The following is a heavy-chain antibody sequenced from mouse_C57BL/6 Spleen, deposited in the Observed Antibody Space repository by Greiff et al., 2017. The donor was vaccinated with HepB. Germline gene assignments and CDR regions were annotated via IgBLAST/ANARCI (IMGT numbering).Heavy chain of an antibody. CDR3: AREGIYYGSSYGYFDY. CDR2: IYPSDSET. Sequence: VQLQQPGAELVRPGSSVKLSCKASGYTFTSYWMDWVKQRPGQGLEWIGNIYPSDSETHYNQKFKDKATLTVDKSSSTAYMQLSSLTSEDSAVYYCAREGIYYGSSYGYFDYWGQGTTLTVSS. CDR1: GYTFTSYW. J-gene: IGHJ2*01. D-gene: IGHD1-1*01. V-gene: IGHV1-61*01.